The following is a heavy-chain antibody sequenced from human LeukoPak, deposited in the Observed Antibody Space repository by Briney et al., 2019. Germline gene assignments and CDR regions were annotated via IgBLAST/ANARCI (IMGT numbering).Heavy chain of an antibody. V-gene: IGHV3-21*01. CDR2: ISSSSSYI. CDR1: GFTFSSYS. CDR3: ATDRGWRTSGYYLYYFEH. D-gene: IGHD3-3*01. Sequence: GGSLRLSCAASGFTFSSYSMNWVRQAPGKGLEWVSSISSSSSYIYYADSVKGRFTISRDNAKNSLYLQMNSLRAEDTAVYYCATDRGWRTSGYYLYYFEHWGQGTLVTFSS. J-gene: IGHJ4*02.